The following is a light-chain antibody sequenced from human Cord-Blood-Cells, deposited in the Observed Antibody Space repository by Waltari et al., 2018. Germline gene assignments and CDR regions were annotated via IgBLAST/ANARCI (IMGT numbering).Light chain of an antibody. V-gene: IGLV1-40*01. CDR1: SSHIVAGYD. J-gene: IGLJ1*01. CDR2: GNS. CDR3: QSYDSSLSGYV. Sequence: QSVLTQPPSVSGAPGQRVTISCTGSSSHIVAGYDVHWYQQLPGTAPKLLVYGNSNRPSGVPDRFSGSKSGTSASLAITGLQAEDEADYYCQSYDSSLSGYVFGTGTKVTVL.